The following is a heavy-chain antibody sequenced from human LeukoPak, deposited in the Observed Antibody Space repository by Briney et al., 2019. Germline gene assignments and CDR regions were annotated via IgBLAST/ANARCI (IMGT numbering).Heavy chain of an antibody. CDR1: GGSFSGYY. D-gene: IGHD2-8*01. J-gene: IGHJ4*02. Sequence: PSETLSLTCVVYGGSFSGYYWNWIRQPPGKGLEWIGQINHSGSTNYNPSHKSRVTISLDTSQNQFSLKLSSVTAADTAVYYCARRANGPSYWGQGTLVTVSS. V-gene: IGHV4-34*01. CDR2: INHSGST. CDR3: ARRANGPSY.